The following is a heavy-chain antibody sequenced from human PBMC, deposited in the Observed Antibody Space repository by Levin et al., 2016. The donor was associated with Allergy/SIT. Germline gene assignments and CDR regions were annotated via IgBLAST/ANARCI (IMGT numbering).Heavy chain of an antibody. V-gene: IGHV4-39*01. CDR3: ARQGYYGSGTYDDY. Sequence: SETLSLTCTVSGASISSSSYYWGWIRQPPGKGLEWIGMIYYVGTTYYNPSLKSRVTISVDSSRSQFSLGLSSVTAADTAVYYCARQGYYGSGTYDDYWGQGTLVTVSS. J-gene: IGHJ4*02. CDR2: IYYVGTT. CDR1: GASISSSSYY. D-gene: IGHD3-10*01.